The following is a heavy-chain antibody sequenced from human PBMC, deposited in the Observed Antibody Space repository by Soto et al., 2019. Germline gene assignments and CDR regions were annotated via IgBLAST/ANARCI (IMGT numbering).Heavy chain of an antibody. CDR2: IYYSGST. D-gene: IGHD1-1*01. Sequence: QVQLQESGPGLVKPSQTLSLTCTVSGGSISSGDYYWSWIRQPPGKGLEWIGYIYYSGSTYYNPSLKSRVTISVDTSKHQFSLKLSCVTAADTAVYYCARVGIVQTAYYGMDVWGQGTTVTVSS. CDR3: ARVGIVQTAYYGMDV. V-gene: IGHV4-30-4*01. J-gene: IGHJ6*02. CDR1: GGSISSGDYY.